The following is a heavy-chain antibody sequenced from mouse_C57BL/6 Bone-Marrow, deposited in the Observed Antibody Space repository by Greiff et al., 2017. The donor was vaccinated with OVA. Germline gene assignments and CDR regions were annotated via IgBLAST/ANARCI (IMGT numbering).Heavy chain of an antibody. CDR2: IYPGDGDT. CDR1: GYAFSSYW. Sequence: VQLQQSGAELVKPGASVKISCKASGYAFSSYWMNWVKQRPGKGLEWIGQIYPGDGDTNYNGKFKGKATLTEDKSSSTAYMQLSSLTSEDSAVYFCAMRVVAPFYAMDYWGQGTSVTVSS. J-gene: IGHJ4*01. D-gene: IGHD1-1*01. CDR3: AMRVVAPFYAMDY. V-gene: IGHV1-80*01.